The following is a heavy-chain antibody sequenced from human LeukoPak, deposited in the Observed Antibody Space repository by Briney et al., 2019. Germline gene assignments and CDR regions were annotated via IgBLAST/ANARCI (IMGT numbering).Heavy chain of an antibody. D-gene: IGHD2-15*01. Sequence: ASVKVSCKASGGTFSSYGISWVRQAPGQGLELMGLISAYNSNTNYAQKLQGRVTMTTSTSTSTAYMELRSLRSDDTAVYYCAREGPKVAATPCDYWGQGTLVTVSS. CDR2: ISAYNSNT. CDR1: GGTFSSYG. J-gene: IGHJ4*02. CDR3: AREGPKVAATPCDY. V-gene: IGHV1-18*01.